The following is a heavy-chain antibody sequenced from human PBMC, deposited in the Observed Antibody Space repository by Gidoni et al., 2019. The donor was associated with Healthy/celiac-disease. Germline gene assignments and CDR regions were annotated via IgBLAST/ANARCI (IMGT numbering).Heavy chain of an antibody. D-gene: IGHD6-13*01. J-gene: IGHJ4*02. CDR2: ISGSGGST. CDR3: AKGSRLKSSFIAAAGYFDY. V-gene: IGHV3-23*01. Sequence: EVQLLESGGGLVQPGGSLRLSCAASGFTFSSYAMSWVRQAPGKGLEWVSAISGSGGSTYYADSVKGRFTISRDNSKNTLYLQMNSLRAEDTAVYYCAKGSRLKSSFIAAAGYFDYWGQGTLVTVSS. CDR1: GFTFSSYA.